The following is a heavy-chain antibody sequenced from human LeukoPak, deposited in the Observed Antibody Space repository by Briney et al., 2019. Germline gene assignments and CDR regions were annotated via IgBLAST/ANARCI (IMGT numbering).Heavy chain of an antibody. J-gene: IGHJ4*02. CDR2: ISSSSSYI. CDR3: ARRKQVDWCVDY. V-gene: IGHV3-21*01. CDR1: GFTFSSYS. D-gene: IGHD3-9*01. Sequence: PGGSLRLSCAASGFTFSSYSMNWVRQAPGKGLEWVSSISSSSSYIYYADSVKGRFTISRDNAKNSLYLQMNSLRAEDTAVYYCARRKQVDWCVDYWGQGTLVTVSS.